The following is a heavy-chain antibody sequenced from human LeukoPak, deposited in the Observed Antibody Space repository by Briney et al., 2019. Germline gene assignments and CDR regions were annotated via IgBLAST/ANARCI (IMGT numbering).Heavy chain of an antibody. V-gene: IGHV1-24*01. J-gene: IGHJ3*01. CDR1: GYTLTELS. CDR3: ATGRLYYDRRGYYENDAFDL. Sequence: ASVTVSFTVSGYTLTELSMHWVRQAPGKGLEWMGGFDPEDGETIYAQKFQGRVTMTEDTSTDTAYMELSGLRSEDTAVYYCATGRLYYDRRGYYENDAFDLWGHGTRVTVTS. CDR2: FDPEDGET. D-gene: IGHD3-22*01.